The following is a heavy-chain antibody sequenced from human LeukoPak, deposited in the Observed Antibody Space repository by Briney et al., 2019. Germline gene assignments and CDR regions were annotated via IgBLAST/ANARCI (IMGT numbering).Heavy chain of an antibody. CDR3: ARGPIFGVVIYFDY. D-gene: IGHD3-3*01. V-gene: IGHV1-69*04. CDR1: GGTFSSYA. CDR2: IIPILGIA. J-gene: IGHJ4*02. Sequence: ASVKVSCKASGGTFSSYAISWVRQAPGQGLEWMGRIIPILGIANYAQKFQGRVTITADKSTSTAYMELSSLRSEDTAVYYCARGPIFGVVIYFDYWGQGTLVTVSS.